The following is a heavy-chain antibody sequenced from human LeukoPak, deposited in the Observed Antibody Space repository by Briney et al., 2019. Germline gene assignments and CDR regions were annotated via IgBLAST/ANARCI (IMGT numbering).Heavy chain of an antibody. V-gene: IGHV4-59*11. Sequence: SETLSLTCTVSGVSIRSHYWIWIRQPPAKGLELIGHISYSESTNYNPSLESRVTISVDTSKNQFSLRLSSVTAADTAVYYCARDGEGDEGWDYWGQGTLVTVSS. CDR2: ISYSEST. CDR3: ARDGEGDEGWDY. J-gene: IGHJ4*02. D-gene: IGHD7-27*01. CDR1: GVSIRSHY.